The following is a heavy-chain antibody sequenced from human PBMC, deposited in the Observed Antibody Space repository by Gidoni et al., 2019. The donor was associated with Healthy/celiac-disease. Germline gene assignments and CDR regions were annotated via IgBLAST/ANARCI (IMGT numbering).Heavy chain of an antibody. D-gene: IGHD2-15*01. CDR1: GFTFSSYA. CDR2: ISYDVSNK. CDR3: ARDYRGGSYSNWFDP. V-gene: IGHV3-30-3*01. J-gene: IGHJ5*02. Sequence: QVQLVASGGGVVQPGRSLRLSCAASGFTFSSYAMHWVRQAPGKGLEWVAVISYDVSNKYYADSVKGRFTISRDNSKNTLYLQMNSLRAEDTAVYYCARDYRGGSYSNWFDPWGQGTLVTVSS.